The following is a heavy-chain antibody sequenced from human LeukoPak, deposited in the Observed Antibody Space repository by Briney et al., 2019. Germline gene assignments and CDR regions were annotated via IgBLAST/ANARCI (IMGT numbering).Heavy chain of an antibody. D-gene: IGHD3-22*01. Sequence: GASVKVSCKASGYTFTSYGISWVRQAPGQGLEWMGWISAYNGNTNYAQKLQGRVTMTTDTSTSTAYMELRSLRSDDTAVYYCARAPPGSGYYLDWNAFDIWGQGTMVTVSS. V-gene: IGHV1-18*01. CDR1: GYTFTSYG. J-gene: IGHJ3*02. CDR3: ARAPPGSGYYLDWNAFDI. CDR2: ISAYNGNT.